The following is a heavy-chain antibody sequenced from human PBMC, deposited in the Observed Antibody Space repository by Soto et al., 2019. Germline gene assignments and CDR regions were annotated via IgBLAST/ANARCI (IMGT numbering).Heavy chain of an antibody. CDR3: ARDRELEHGSGSFDY. D-gene: IGHD3-10*01. Sequence: QVQLVQSGAEVKKPGSSVKVSCKASGGTFSSYAISWVRQVPGQGLEWMGGIIPIFGTANYAQKFQGRVTITADESTSTAYMELSSLRSEDTAVYYCARDRELEHGSGSFDYWGQGTLVTVSS. CDR1: GGTFSSYA. J-gene: IGHJ4*02. CDR2: IIPIFGTA. V-gene: IGHV1-69*01.